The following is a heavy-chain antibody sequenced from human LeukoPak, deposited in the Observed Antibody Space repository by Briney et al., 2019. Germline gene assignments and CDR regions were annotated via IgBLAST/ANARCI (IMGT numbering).Heavy chain of an antibody. D-gene: IGHD1-26*01. Sequence: PGGTLRLSCAASGFTFSDNYMRWIPRAPGEGLERSSYISSSGSIIYYAESVKGRFTMSRDNAKRSMYLQMNSLRDEDTAMYYCVRGLKVGVTPVGADSWGQGTLVIVSS. J-gene: IGHJ4*02. CDR1: GFTFSDNY. CDR2: ISSSGSII. V-gene: IGHV3-11*04. CDR3: VRGLKVGVTPVGADS.